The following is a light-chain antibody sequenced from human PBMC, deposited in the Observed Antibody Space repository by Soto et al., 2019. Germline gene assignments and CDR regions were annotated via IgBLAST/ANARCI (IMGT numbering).Light chain of an antibody. CDR3: CAYAGSGTVV. V-gene: IGLV2-23*02. CDR1: SSDFGNYNL. J-gene: IGLJ3*02. CDR2: EVN. Sequence: QSALTQPASVSGSPGQSITISCTGTSSDFGNYNLVSWYQQHPGKVPKLILFEVNKRPSGVSGRFSGSKSGNTASLTISGLQAEDEADYYCCAYAGSGTVVFGGGTKLTVL.